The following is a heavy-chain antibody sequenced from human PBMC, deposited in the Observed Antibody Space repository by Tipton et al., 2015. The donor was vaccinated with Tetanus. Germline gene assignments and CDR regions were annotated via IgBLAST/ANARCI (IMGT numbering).Heavy chain of an antibody. V-gene: IGHV4-31*03. J-gene: IGHJ4*01. CDR2: IYYTGNT. CDR3: ARRSVAARFDG. Sequence: TLSLTCTVSGGSIRSGGFYWSWLRQHPVKGLEWIGYIYYTGNTYYNPSLKSRVTISVDTSKNQFSLKLSSVTAADTAVYYCARRSVAARFDGRGHGTLGTVS. D-gene: IGHD6-6*01. CDR1: GGSIRSGGFY.